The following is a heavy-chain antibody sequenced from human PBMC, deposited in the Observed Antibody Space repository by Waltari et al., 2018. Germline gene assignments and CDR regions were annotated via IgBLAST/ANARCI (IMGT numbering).Heavy chain of an antibody. CDR2: IYYSGST. J-gene: IGHJ3*02. CDR3: ARVLDYYDSSGYFFDAFDI. V-gene: IGHV4-59*01. CDR1: GGSLSSYY. Sequence: QVQLQESGPGLVKPSETLSLTCTVSGGSLSSYYWSWIRPPPGKGLEWIGYIYYSGSTNYNPSLKSRVTISVDTSKNQFSLKLSSVTAADTAVYYCARVLDYYDSSGYFFDAFDIWGQGKMVTVSS. D-gene: IGHD3-22*01.